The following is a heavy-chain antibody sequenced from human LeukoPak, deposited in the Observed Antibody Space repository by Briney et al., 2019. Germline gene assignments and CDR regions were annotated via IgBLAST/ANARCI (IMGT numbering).Heavy chain of an antibody. J-gene: IGHJ4*02. CDR1: GGTFSSYA. CDR3: ARDWNYAIDY. CDR2: IIPIFGTA. Sequence: GSSVKVSCKASGGTFSSYAISWVRQAPGQGLEWMGRIIPIFGTANYAQKFQGSVTITTDESTSTAYMELSSLRSEDTAVYYCARDWNYAIDYWGQGTLVTVSS. V-gene: IGHV1-69*05. D-gene: IGHD1-7*01.